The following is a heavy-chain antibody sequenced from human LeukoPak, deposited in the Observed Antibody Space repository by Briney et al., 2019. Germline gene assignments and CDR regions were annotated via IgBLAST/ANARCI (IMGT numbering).Heavy chain of an antibody. V-gene: IGHV1-2*02. Sequence: ASVTVSCKASGYTFTDYYIHWVRQAPGQGPEWMGWINPKTGSTNYPQKFQGRVTMTRDTSISTANMELSRLRSDDTAVYFCAGDLDDAFDSWGQGTMVTVSS. CDR2: INPKTGST. J-gene: IGHJ3*02. CDR3: AGDLDDAFDS. D-gene: IGHD1-1*01. CDR1: GYTFTDYY.